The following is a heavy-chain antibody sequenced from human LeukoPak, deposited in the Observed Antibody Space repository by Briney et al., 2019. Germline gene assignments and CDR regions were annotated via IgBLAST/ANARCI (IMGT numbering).Heavy chain of an antibody. D-gene: IGHD3-22*01. CDR3: AKDPTDFDSSGQTYFDY. J-gene: IGHJ4*02. Sequence: PGGSLRLSCAASGFTFSSCAMSWVGQAPGKGLEWVSAISTSGGRTFYADSVKGRFTISRDNSKNTLYLQMNSLKAEDTAIYYCAKDPTDFDSSGQTYFDYWGQGTLVTVSS. CDR2: ISTSGGRT. CDR1: GFTFSSCA. V-gene: IGHV3-23*01.